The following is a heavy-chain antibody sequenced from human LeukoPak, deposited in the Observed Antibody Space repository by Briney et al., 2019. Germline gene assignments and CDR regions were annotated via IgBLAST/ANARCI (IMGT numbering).Heavy chain of an antibody. CDR3: ASIVGATRWSQYDY. V-gene: IGHV3-23*01. Sequence: PGGSLRLSCAASGFTFSSYAMSWVRQAPGKGLEWVSAISGSGGSTYYADSVKGRLTISRDNCKNTLYLQMNSLRAEDTAVYYCASIVGATRWSQYDYWGQGTLVTVSS. CDR2: ISGSGGST. D-gene: IGHD1-26*01. J-gene: IGHJ4*02. CDR1: GFTFSSYA.